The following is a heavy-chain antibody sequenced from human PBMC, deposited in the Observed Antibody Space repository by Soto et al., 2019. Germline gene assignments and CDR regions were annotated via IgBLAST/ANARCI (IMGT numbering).Heavy chain of an antibody. V-gene: IGHV1-18*01. D-gene: IGHD3-16*01. Sequence: ASVTVSCTASGYTFTSYGISWVRQAPGQGLEWMGWISAYNGNTNYAQKLQGRVTMTTDTSTSTAYMELRSLRSDDTAVYYCAREVDDYIWGSYGFSDYWGQGTLVTVSS. CDR1: GYTFTSYG. CDR3: AREVDDYIWGSYGFSDY. CDR2: ISAYNGNT. J-gene: IGHJ4*02.